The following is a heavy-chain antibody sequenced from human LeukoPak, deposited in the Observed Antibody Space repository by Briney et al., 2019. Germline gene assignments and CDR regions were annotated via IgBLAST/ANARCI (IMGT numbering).Heavy chain of an antibody. V-gene: IGHV4-59*01. CDR2: IYYSGST. Sequence: SETLSLTCTVSGGSISSYYWSWIRQPPGKGLEWIGYIYYSGSTNYNPSLKSRVTISVDTSKNQFSLKLSSVTAADTAVYYCARDMSYGDYPTGAFDIWGQGTMVTVSS. CDR3: ARDMSYGDYPTGAFDI. CDR1: GGSISSYY. J-gene: IGHJ3*02. D-gene: IGHD4-17*01.